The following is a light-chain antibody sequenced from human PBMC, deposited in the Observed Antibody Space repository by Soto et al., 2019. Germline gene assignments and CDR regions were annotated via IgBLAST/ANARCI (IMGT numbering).Light chain of an antibody. CDR1: QDIRGA. V-gene: IGKV1-13*02. Sequence: AIQLTQSPSSLSASVGDRVTITCRASQDIRGALAWYQQKPGKAPKFLIFDVSTLQSGVPSRFSGSGSGTDFTLTISSLQPEDFGTYYCQQFNTYPITFGQGTRLAIK. CDR3: QQFNTYPIT. J-gene: IGKJ5*01. CDR2: DVS.